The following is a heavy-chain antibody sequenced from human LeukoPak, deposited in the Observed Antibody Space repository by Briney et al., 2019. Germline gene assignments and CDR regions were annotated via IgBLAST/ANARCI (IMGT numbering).Heavy chain of an antibody. Sequence: SETLSLTCTVSGGSISSSSYYWGWIRQPPGKGLEWIGSIYYSGSTYYNPSLKSRVTISVDRSKNQFSLKLSSVTAADTAVYYCARSYSYGDYDSHYFDYWGQGTLVTVSS. CDR1: GGSISSSSYY. CDR3: ARSYSYGDYDSHYFDY. CDR2: IYYSGST. J-gene: IGHJ4*02. V-gene: IGHV4-39*07. D-gene: IGHD4-17*01.